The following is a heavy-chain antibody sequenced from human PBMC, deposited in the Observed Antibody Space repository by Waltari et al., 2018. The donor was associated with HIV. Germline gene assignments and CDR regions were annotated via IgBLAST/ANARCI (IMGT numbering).Heavy chain of an antibody. Sequence: QVQLVQSGAELKKPGSSVKVSCRASGGIFSSNGITWVRQAPGQGLEWMGGFIPILGTPNYAQKFQGRVTITADESTGTAYMGLRSLRSEDTAGYYCARRFTWNKSYYYYGLAVWGQGTTVTVSS. D-gene: IGHD3-10*01. J-gene: IGHJ6*02. CDR3: ARRFTWNKSYYYYGLAV. CDR2: FIPILGTP. V-gene: IGHV1-69*01. CDR1: GGIFSSNG.